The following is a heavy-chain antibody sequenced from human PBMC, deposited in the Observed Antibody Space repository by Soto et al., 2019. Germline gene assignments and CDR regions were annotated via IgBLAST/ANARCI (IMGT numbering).Heavy chain of an antibody. CDR2: IYYSRST. D-gene: IGHD5-18*01. J-gene: IGHJ4*02. V-gene: IGHV4-31*03. Sequence: SETLSLTCTVSGGSISSGGYYWSWIRQHPGKGLEWIGYIYYSRSTYYNPSLKSRVTISVDTSKNQFSLKLSSVTAADTAVYYCASSRIQLWLQGLDYWGQGTLVTVSS. CDR1: GGSISSGGYY. CDR3: ASSRIQLWLQGLDY.